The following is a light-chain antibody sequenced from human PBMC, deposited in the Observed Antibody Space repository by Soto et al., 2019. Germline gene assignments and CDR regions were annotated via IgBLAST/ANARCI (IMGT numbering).Light chain of an antibody. Sequence: EIVMTQSPATVSVSPGERVTLSCRASQSVSSSLAWYQQKPGQAPRLLIYGASTRATGIPARFSGSGSETEFTLTITSLQSEDFAVYYCQHYNNWPAWTFGQGTKVDIK. J-gene: IGKJ1*01. CDR3: QHYNNWPAWT. CDR1: QSVSSS. CDR2: GAS. V-gene: IGKV3-15*01.